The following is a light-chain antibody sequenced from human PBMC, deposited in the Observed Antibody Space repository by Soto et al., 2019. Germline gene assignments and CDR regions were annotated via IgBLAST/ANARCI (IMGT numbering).Light chain of an antibody. Sequence: DIQMTQSPSSLSASVGDRVTITCRASQTSSTYLHWFQQEPGKAPKLLIYGASTRATGIPARVSGSGSGTEFTLTISSLQSEDFAVYYCQQYNNWPFTFGQGTRLEIK. CDR2: GAS. V-gene: IGKV1-39*01. CDR1: QTSSTY. J-gene: IGKJ5*01. CDR3: QQYNNWPFT.